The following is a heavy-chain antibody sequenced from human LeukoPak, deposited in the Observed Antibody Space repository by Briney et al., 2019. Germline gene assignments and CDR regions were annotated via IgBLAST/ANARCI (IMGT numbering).Heavy chain of an antibody. V-gene: IGHV1-2*02. J-gene: IGHJ5*02. CDR2: VNPNSGGT. CDR1: GYTFTSYG. Sequence: ASVKVSCKASGYTFTSYGISWVRQAPGQGLEWMGWVNPNSGGTNYAQKFQGRVTMTRDTSISTAYMELSRLRSDDTAVYYCASGQDWGLRLGELSFPAWGQGTLVTVSS. D-gene: IGHD3-16*02. CDR3: ASGQDWGLRLGELSFPA.